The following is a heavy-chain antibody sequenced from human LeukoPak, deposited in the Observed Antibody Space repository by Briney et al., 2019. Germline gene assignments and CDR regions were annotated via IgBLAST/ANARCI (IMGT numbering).Heavy chain of an antibody. J-gene: IGHJ4*02. V-gene: IGHV3-23*01. CDR3: AKRIRGGYNSPFDS. CDR2: INGSGSEA. D-gene: IGHD5-24*01. CDR1: GFTFSTCA. Sequence: PGGSLRLSCAASGFTFSTCAMNWVRQAPGKGLEGVSDINGSGSEAHYTDSVKGRFTVSRDNSKNTLYLQMNSLRVEDTAIYYCAKRIRGGYNSPFDSWGPGTLVTVSS.